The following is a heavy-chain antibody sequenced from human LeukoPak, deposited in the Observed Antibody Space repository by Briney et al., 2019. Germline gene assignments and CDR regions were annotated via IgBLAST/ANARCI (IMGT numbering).Heavy chain of an antibody. Sequence: GRSLRLSCAASGFTFSSYGMHWVRQAPGKGLEWVAVISYDGSNKYYADSVKGRFTISRDNSKNTLYLQMNSLRAEDTAVYYCAKERGRGGVFDYGARGPLATVSS. V-gene: IGHV3-30*18. J-gene: IGHJ4*02. CDR1: GFTFSSYG. D-gene: IGHD3-16*01. CDR3: AKERGRGGVFDY. CDR2: ISYDGSNK.